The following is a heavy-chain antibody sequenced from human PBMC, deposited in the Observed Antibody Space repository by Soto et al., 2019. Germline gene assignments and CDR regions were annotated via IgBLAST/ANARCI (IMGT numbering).Heavy chain of an antibody. CDR2: MNPNSGNT. J-gene: IGHJ3*02. Sequence: AASVKVSCKASGYTFTSYDINWVRQATGQGLEWMGWMNPNSGNTGYAQKFQGRVTMARNNSISTAYMELSSLSSEDTAVYYCARGHTVTADIWGQGTMVTVSS. D-gene: IGHD4-17*01. V-gene: IGHV1-8*01. CDR1: GYTFTSYD. CDR3: ARGHTVTADI.